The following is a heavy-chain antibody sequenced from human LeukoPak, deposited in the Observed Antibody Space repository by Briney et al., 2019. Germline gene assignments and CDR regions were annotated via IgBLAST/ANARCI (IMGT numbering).Heavy chain of an antibody. CDR2: INHSGST. J-gene: IGHJ4*02. D-gene: IGHD3-10*01. CDR1: GGSFSGYY. V-gene: IGHV4-34*01. Sequence: PSETLSLTCAVYGGSFSGYYWSWIRQPPGKGLEWIGEINHSGSTNYNPSLKSRVTISVDTSKNQFSLKLSSVTAADTAVYYCATTVRLLWFGEFLHYFDYWGQGTLVTVSS. CDR3: ATTVRLLWFGEFLHYFDY.